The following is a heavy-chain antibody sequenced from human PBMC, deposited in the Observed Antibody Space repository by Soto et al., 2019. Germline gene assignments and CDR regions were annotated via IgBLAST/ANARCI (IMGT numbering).Heavy chain of an antibody. J-gene: IGHJ3*02. CDR1: GFSLSTSGMC. CDR3: ARSIAVAGLRAFDI. V-gene: IGHV2-70*01. D-gene: IGHD6-19*01. Sequence: SGPTLVNPTQTLTLTCTLSGFSLSTSGMCVSWIRQPPGKALEWLALIDWDDDKYYSTSLKTRLTISKDTSKNQVVLTMTNMDPVDTATYYCARSIAVAGLRAFDIWGQGTMVTVSS. CDR2: IDWDDDK.